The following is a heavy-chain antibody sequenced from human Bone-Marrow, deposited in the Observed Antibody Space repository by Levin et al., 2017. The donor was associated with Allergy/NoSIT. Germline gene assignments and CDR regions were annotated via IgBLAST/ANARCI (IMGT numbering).Heavy chain of an antibody. V-gene: IGHV3-7*01. J-gene: IGHJ5*02. D-gene: IGHD5-24*01. CDR2: IKEDGSEK. Sequence: ASVKVSCAASGFTFSNSWMSWVRQAPGKGLEWVANIKEDGSEKYYVDSVKGRFTISRDNAKNSLFVQMNSLRVEDTAVYYCERDQFRRATIGARWFDPWGQGTLVTVSS. CDR3: ERDQFRRATIGARWFDP. CDR1: GFTFSNSW.